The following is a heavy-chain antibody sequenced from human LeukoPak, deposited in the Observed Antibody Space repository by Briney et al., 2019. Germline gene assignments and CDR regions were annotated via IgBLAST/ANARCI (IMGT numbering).Heavy chain of an antibody. CDR1: GFTVSSNH. Sequence: PGGSLRLSCAASGFTVSSNHMTWVRRAPGKGLEWVSVIYSGGSTYYADSVKGRFTISRDNSKNTLYLQMNSLRAEDTAVYYCARGGVEYYYYYGMDVWGQGTTVTVSS. CDR3: ARGGVEYYYYYGMDV. V-gene: IGHV3-66*01. D-gene: IGHD5-24*01. J-gene: IGHJ6*02. CDR2: IYSGGST.